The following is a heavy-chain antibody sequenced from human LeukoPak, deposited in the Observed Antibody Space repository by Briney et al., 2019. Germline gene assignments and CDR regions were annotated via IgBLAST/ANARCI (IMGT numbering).Heavy chain of an antibody. V-gene: IGHV4-39*07. J-gene: IGHJ4*02. D-gene: IGHD6-19*01. CDR2: IYYSGST. CDR1: GGSISSSSYY. CDR3: ARRYSSGWGTNPYYFDY. Sequence: SETLSLTCTVSGGSISSSSYYWGWIRQPPGKGLEWIGSIYYSGSTYYNPSLKSRVTISVDTSKNQFSLKLSSVTAADTAVYYCARRYSSGWGTNPYYFDYWGQGTLVTVSS.